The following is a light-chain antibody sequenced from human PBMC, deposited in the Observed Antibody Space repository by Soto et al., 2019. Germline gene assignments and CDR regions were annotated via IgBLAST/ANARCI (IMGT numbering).Light chain of an antibody. V-gene: IGKV3-20*01. CDR3: QQYGSSPWT. Sequence: EIMWTQSPGTLSLSPGERATLSCRASQSFSSSYLAWYQQKPGQAPRLLIYGASSRATGIPDRFSGSGSGTDFTLTISRVEPEDFTVYYCQQYGSSPWTFGQGTKVEIK. CDR2: GAS. J-gene: IGKJ1*01. CDR1: QSFSSSY.